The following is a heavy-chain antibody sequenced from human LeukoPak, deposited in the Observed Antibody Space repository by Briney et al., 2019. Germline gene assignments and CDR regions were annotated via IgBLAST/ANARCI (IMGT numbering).Heavy chain of an antibody. D-gene: IGHD3-22*01. Sequence: GGSLKLSCAASGFTFSDSAIHWVRQASGKGLEWVAILNEDGSVKYYVDSVKGRFTISRDNAKNSLHLQMHSLRAEDTAVYYCGRDYDRTVDFWGQGTLVTVSS. CDR3: GRDYDRTVDF. CDR1: GFTFSDSA. CDR2: LNEDGSVK. J-gene: IGHJ4*02. V-gene: IGHV3-7*04.